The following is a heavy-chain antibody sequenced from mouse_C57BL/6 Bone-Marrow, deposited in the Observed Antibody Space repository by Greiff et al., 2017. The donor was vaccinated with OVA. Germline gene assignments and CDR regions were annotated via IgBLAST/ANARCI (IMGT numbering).Heavy chain of an antibody. V-gene: IGHV5-9-1*02. CDR2: ISSGGDYI. D-gene: IGHD1-1*01. J-gene: IGHJ4*01. Sequence: EVQGVESGEGLVKPGGSLKLSCAASGFTFSSYAMSWVRQTPEKRLEWVAYISSGGDYIYYADTVKGRFTISRDNARNTLYLQMSSLKSEDTAMYYCTRDLYGSSFYAMDYWGQGTSVTVSS. CDR3: TRDLYGSSFYAMDY. CDR1: GFTFSSYA.